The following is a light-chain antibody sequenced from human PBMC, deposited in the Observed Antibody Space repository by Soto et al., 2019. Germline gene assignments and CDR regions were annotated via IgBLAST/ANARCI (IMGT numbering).Light chain of an antibody. J-gene: IGLJ3*02. V-gene: IGLV7-46*01. Sequence: QAVVTQEPSLTVSPGGTVTLTCGSSTGAVTSGHYPYWFQQTPGQAPRTLIYDTSNKHSWTPARFSGSLLGGKAALTLSGAQPEDEAEYYWLLSYSGVRVFVGGTQLTVL. CDR1: TGAVTSGHY. CDR2: DTS. CDR3: LLSYSGVRV.